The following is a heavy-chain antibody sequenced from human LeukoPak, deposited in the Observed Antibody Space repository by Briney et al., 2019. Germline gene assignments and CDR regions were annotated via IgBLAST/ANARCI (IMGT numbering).Heavy chain of an antibody. Sequence: SETLSLTCTVSGGSISSYYWSWIRQPPGKGLELIGYIYYSGSTNYNPSLKSRVTISVDTSKNQFSLKLSSVTAADTAVYYCARGADYYGSGSYYNNAFDIWGQGTMVTVSS. D-gene: IGHD3-10*01. CDR2: IYYSGST. V-gene: IGHV4-59*01. CDR3: ARGADYYGSGSYYNNAFDI. J-gene: IGHJ3*02. CDR1: GGSISSYY.